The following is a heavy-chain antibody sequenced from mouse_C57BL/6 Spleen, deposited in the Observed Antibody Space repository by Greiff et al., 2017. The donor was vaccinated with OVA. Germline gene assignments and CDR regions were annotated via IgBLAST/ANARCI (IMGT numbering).Heavy chain of an antibody. CDR1: GYTFTSYW. D-gene: IGHD4-1*01. Sequence: VQLQQPGAELVKPGASVKLSCKASGYTFTSYWMQWVKQRPGQGLEWIGEIDPSDSYTNYNQKFKGKATLTVDTSSSTAYMQLSSLTSEDSAVYYCARNWDDWYFDVWGTGTTVTVSS. J-gene: IGHJ1*03. CDR2: IDPSDSYT. V-gene: IGHV1-50*01. CDR3: ARNWDDWYFDV.